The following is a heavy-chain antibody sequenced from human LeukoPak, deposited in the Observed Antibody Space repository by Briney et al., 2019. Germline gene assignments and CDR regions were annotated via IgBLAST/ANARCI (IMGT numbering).Heavy chain of an antibody. CDR2: IYTSGST. J-gene: IGHJ4*02. CDR3: ARDVPVTTIFGVVPHHRYYFDY. CDR1: GGSISSYY. D-gene: IGHD3-3*01. V-gene: IGHV4-4*07. Sequence: SETLSLTCTVSGGSISSYYWSWIRQPAGKGLEWIGRIYTSGSTNYNPSLKSRVTMSVDTSKNQFSLKLSSVTAADTAVYYCARDVPVTTIFGVVPHHRYYFDYWGQGTLVNVSS.